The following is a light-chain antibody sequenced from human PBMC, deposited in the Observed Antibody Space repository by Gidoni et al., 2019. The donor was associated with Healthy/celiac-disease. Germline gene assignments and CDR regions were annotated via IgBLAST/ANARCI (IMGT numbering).Light chain of an antibody. Sequence: AIRITQSPSSLSASTGDRVTITCRASQGISSYLAWYQQKPGKAPKLLIYAASTLQSGVPSRFSGSGSGTDFTLASSCLQSEDFATYYCQQYYSYPPITFGQGTRLEIK. V-gene: IGKV1-8*01. J-gene: IGKJ5*01. CDR1: QGISSY. CDR2: AAS. CDR3: QQYYSYPPIT.